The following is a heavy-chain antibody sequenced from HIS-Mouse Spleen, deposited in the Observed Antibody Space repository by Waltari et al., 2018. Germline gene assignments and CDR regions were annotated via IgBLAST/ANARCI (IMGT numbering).Heavy chain of an antibody. D-gene: IGHD4-17*01. Sequence: QLQLQESGPGLVKPSETLSLTCTVSGGSISSSSYYWGWIRQPPGKGLEWIGRIYYRGSTYFNPSLKSRVTISVDTSKNQFSLKLSSVTAADTAVYYCARDYGDNWFDPWGQGTLVTVSS. CDR2: IYYRGST. J-gene: IGHJ5*02. CDR3: ARDYGDNWFDP. V-gene: IGHV4-39*07. CDR1: GGSISSSSYY.